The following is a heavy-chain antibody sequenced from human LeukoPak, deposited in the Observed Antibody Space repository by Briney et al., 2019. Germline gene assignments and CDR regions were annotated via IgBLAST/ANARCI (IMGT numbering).Heavy chain of an antibody. CDR3: AKGLVVVAATHFGAFDI. D-gene: IGHD2-15*01. J-gene: IGHJ3*02. CDR1: GFTFSNYA. Sequence: PGGSLRLSCAASGFTFSNYAMSWVRQAPGKGLEWVSSISGSGGSTYYADSVKGRFTISRDNSKNTLYLQVNSLRAEDTAVYYCAKGLVVVAATHFGAFDIWGQGTMVTVSS. CDR2: ISGSGGST. V-gene: IGHV3-23*01.